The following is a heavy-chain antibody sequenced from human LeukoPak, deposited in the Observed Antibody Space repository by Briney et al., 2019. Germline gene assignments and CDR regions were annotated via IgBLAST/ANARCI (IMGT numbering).Heavy chain of an antibody. D-gene: IGHD3-3*01. CDR2: INPNSGGT. CDR3: ARADDFWSGLANTLGY. Sequence: ASVKVSCKASGYTFTGYYMHWVRQAPGQGLEWMGWINPNSGGTNYAQQFQGRVTMTRDTSISTAYMELSRLRSDDTAVYYCARADDFWSGLANTLGYWGQGTLVTVSS. J-gene: IGHJ4*02. CDR1: GYTFTGYY. V-gene: IGHV1-2*02.